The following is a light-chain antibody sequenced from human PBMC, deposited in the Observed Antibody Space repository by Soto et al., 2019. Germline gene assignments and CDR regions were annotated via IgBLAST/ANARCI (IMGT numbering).Light chain of an antibody. CDR1: QSISSW. J-gene: IGKJ3*01. V-gene: IGKV1-5*01. Sequence: DIQMTQSPSTLSSSVGDRVTITCRASQSISSWLAWYQQKPGKAPKLLIYDASSLESGVPSRVSGSGSGTAFTLTISSLQTDDFATYYCQQYNSYLFTFGPGTKVDIK. CDR3: QQYNSYLFT. CDR2: DAS.